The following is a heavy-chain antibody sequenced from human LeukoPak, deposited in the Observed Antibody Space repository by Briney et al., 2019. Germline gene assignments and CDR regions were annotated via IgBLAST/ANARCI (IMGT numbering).Heavy chain of an antibody. V-gene: IGHV1-2*02. CDR2: IIPDSGGT. CDR1: GYTLTGYY. D-gene: IGHD6-6*01. CDR3: ARHSSSGFDY. J-gene: IGHJ4*02. Sequence: ASVKVSCKASGYTLTGYYMHWMRQAPGQGLEWMGWIIPDSGGTYYAQKFQGRVTMTRDTSISTAYMELSGLRSDDTAVYYCARHSSSGFDYWGQGTLVTVSS.